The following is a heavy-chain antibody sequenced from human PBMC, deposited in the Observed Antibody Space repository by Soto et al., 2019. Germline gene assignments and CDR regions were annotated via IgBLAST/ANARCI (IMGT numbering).Heavy chain of an antibody. CDR1: GYTFTSYG. D-gene: IGHD3-3*01. Sequence: ASVKVSCKASGYTFTSYGISWVRRAPGQGLEWMGWISAYNGNTNYAQKLQGRVTMTTDTSTSTAYMELRSLRSDDTAVYYCARVTYYDFWSGYYNPRGDYGMDVWGQGTTVTVSS. J-gene: IGHJ6*02. CDR3: ARVTYYDFWSGYYNPRGDYGMDV. CDR2: ISAYNGNT. V-gene: IGHV1-18*01.